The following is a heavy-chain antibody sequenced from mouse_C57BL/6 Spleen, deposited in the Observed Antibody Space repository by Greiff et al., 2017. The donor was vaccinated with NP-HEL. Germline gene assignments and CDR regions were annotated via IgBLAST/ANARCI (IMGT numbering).Heavy chain of an antibody. D-gene: IGHD1-1*01. CDR2: IYPGDGDT. CDR1: GYAFSSSW. V-gene: IGHV1-82*01. Sequence: QVQLKESGPELVKPGASVKISCKASGYAFSSSWMNWVKQRPGKGLEWIGRIYPGDGDTNYNGKFKGKATLTADKSSSTAYMQLSSLTSEDSAVYFCARGVVTTVERLAYWGQGTLVTVSA. CDR3: ARGVVTTVERLAY. J-gene: IGHJ3*01.